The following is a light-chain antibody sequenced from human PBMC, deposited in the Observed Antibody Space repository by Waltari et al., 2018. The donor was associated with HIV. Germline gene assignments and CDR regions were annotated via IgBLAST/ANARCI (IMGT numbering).Light chain of an antibody. Sequence: QSVLTQPPSVSGAPGQRVTISCTGSSSNIGAGYHVHWYQQLPGTAPKLLIYGNSNRPSGFPDRFSGSKSGTSASLAIPGLQAEDEADYHCQSHDSSLSGYVFGTGTKVTVL. CDR2: GNS. J-gene: IGLJ1*01. V-gene: IGLV1-40*01. CDR3: QSHDSSLSGYV. CDR1: SSNIGAGYH.